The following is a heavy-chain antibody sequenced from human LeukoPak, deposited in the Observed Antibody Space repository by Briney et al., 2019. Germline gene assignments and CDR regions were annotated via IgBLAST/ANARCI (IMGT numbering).Heavy chain of an antibody. D-gene: IGHD4-17*01. CDR1: GGSISSSNW. J-gene: IGHJ5*02. CDR3: ARQGTTVTSIWFDP. Sequence: SETLSLTCAVSGGSISSSNWWSWVRQTPGKGLEWIGEIHHSRSINYNPFLKSRFTISLDKSKNQFSLKLSSVTAADTAVYYCARQGTTVTSIWFDPWGQGTLVTVSS. V-gene: IGHV4-4*02. CDR2: IHHSRSI.